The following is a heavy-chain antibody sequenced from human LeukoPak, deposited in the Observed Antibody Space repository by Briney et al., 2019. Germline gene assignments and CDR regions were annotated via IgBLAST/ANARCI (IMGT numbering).Heavy chain of an antibody. CDR2: INHSGST. V-gene: IGHV4-34*01. CDR3: ARRYSSSWYRAFDI. Sequence: NPSETLSLTCAVYGGSFSGYCWSWIRQPPGKGLEWIGEINHSGSTNYNPSLKSRVTISVDTSKNQFSLKLSSVTAADTAVYYCARRYSSSWYRAFDIWGQGTMVTVSS. D-gene: IGHD6-13*01. J-gene: IGHJ3*02. CDR1: GGSFSGYC.